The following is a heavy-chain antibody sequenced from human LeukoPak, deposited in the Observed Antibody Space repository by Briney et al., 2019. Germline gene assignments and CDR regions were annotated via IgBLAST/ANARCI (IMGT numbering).Heavy chain of an antibody. J-gene: IGHJ3*02. CDR2: IYYSGST. Sequence: SETLSLTCTVSGYSINSGYYWGWIRQPPGRGLEWIGYIYYSGSTNYNPSLKSRVTISVDTSKNQFSLKLSSVTAADTAVYYCARALGAFDIWGQGTMVTVSS. V-gene: IGHV4-61*05. CDR1: GYSINSGYY. CDR3: ARALGAFDI.